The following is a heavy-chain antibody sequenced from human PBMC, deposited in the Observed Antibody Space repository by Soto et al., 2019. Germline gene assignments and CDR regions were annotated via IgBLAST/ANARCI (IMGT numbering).Heavy chain of an antibody. CDR2: IYYSGTT. Sequence: QVQLLESGPGLVKPSETLSLPCTVSGGSTRNYFWSWIRQPPGKGLEWIGCIYYSGTTNYNSSLKSRVPISLDTSKNQFSLRLRSVTAADTAVYYCAIYVNPCDTAVWFDPFGQGTLGTVS. J-gene: IGHJ5*02. CDR1: GGSTRNYF. D-gene: IGHD3-16*01. CDR3: AIYVNPCDTAVWFDP. V-gene: IGHV4-59*01.